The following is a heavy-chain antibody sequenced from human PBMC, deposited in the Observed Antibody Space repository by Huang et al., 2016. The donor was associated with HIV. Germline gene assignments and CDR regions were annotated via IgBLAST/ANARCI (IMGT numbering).Heavy chain of an antibody. CDR3: ARPLTGTTALGY. D-gene: IGHD1-20*01. V-gene: IGHV4-39*01. CDR2: IYYWGNI. Sequence: QLQLQESGPGLVKPSETLSLTCTVSGSSISSSYYWGWTRQPPGKGLEWIGNIYYWGNISYNPSLKSRVTISVDTSKNHISLKVDSATAADTAVYYCARPLTGTTALGYWGQGTLVTVSS. CDR1: GSSISSSYY. J-gene: IGHJ4*02.